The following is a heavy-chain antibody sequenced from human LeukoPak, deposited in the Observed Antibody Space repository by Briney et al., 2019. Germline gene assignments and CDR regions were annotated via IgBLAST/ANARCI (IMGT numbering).Heavy chain of an antibody. CDR2: INHSGST. V-gene: IGHV4-34*01. Sequence: GSLRLSCAASGFTFSSYAMSWVRQAPGKGLEWIGEINHSGSTNYNPSLKSRVTISVDASKNQFSLKLSSVTAADTAVYYCARGPPYIVVVTAIGFFDSWGQGTLVTVSS. CDR1: GFTFSSYA. D-gene: IGHD2-21*02. J-gene: IGHJ4*02. CDR3: ARGPPYIVVVTAIGFFDS.